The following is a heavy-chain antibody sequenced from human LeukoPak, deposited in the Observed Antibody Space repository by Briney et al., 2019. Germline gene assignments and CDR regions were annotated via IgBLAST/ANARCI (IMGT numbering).Heavy chain of an antibody. V-gene: IGHV4-59*01. Sequence: SETLSLTCTVSGGSISGYYWSWIRQSPGKGLEWIGFTYHSGTTTYSPSLKSRVTISVDTSNSQFSLELSSVTAADTAVYYCARGWDTGYSYYGMDVWGQGTTVTVSS. CDR1: GGSISGYY. CDR2: TYHSGTT. CDR3: ARGWDTGYSYYGMDV. J-gene: IGHJ6*02. D-gene: IGHD5-18*01.